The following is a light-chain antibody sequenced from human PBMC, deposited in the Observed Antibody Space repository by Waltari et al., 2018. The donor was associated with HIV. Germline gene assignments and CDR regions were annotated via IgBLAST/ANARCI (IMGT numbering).Light chain of an antibody. CDR3: AAWDDSLNGYV. Sequence: QSVLTQSPSASGTPGQRVTIPCSGSSSNIGSNAVDWYQNLPGTAPKLLIHTNNQRPSGIPDRFSGSKAGTSASLAISGLQSEDESDYYCAAWDDSLNGYVFGSGTKVTVL. V-gene: IGLV1-44*01. CDR2: TNN. J-gene: IGLJ1*01. CDR1: SSNIGSNA.